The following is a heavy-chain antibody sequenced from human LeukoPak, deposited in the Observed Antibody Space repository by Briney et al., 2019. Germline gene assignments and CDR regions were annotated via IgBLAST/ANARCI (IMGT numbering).Heavy chain of an antibody. D-gene: IGHD2-15*01. Sequence: GASVKVSCKASGYTFTNYDINWVRQATGQGLEWMGWMNPNSGNTGYAQKFQGRVTMTRNTSISTAYIELSSLRSDDTAVYYCARAVRGSATYYFDYWGQGTLVTVSS. V-gene: IGHV1-8*01. CDR3: ARAVRGSATYYFDY. CDR2: MNPNSGNT. J-gene: IGHJ4*02. CDR1: GYTFTNYD.